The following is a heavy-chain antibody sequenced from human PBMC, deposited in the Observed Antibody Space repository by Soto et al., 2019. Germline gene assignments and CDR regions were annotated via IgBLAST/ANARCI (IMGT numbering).Heavy chain of an antibody. CDR2: IYYSGST. Sequence: TSETLSLTCTVSGGSISSYYWSWIRQPPGKGLEWIGYIYYSGSTNYNPSLKSRVTISVDTSKNQFSLKLSSVTAADTAVYYCARSNGDYASDYWGQGTLVTVS. J-gene: IGHJ4*02. D-gene: IGHD4-17*01. CDR3: ARSNGDYASDY. CDR1: GGSISSYY. V-gene: IGHV4-59*01.